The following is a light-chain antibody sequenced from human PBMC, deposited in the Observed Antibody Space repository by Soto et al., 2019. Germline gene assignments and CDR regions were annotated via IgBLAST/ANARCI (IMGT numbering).Light chain of an antibody. Sequence: QSVLTQPPSVSGAPGQRVTISFTGSSSNIGAGYDVHWYQQLPGTAPKLLISGNSNRPSGVPDRFSGSKSGTSASLAITGLQAEADADYYCQSYDSSLSGWVFGGGTKLTVL. CDR3: QSYDSSLSGWV. CDR2: GNS. J-gene: IGLJ3*02. CDR1: SSNIGAGYD. V-gene: IGLV1-40*01.